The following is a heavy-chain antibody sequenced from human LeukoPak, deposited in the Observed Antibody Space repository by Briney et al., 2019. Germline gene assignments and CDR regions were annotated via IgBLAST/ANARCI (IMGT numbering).Heavy chain of an antibody. J-gene: IGHJ5*02. CDR3: ARATTFWSGYYNWFDL. D-gene: IGHD3-3*01. CDR1: GFTFSSYG. Sequence: QPGGSLRLSCAASGFTFSSYGMHWVRQAPGKGLEWVAFIRYDGSNKYYADSVKGRFTISRDNSKNTLYLQMNSLRSEDTAVYYCARATTFWSGYYNWFDLWGQGTLVTVSS. V-gene: IGHV3-30*02. CDR2: IRYDGSNK.